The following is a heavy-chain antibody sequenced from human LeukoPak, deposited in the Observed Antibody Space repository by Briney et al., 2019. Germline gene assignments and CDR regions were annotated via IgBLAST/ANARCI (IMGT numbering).Heavy chain of an antibody. V-gene: IGHV4-39*07. CDR3: ARGQVLPGVVVPAFDY. J-gene: IGHJ4*02. CDR1: GGSISSDTYY. D-gene: IGHD2-2*01. Sequence: SETLSLTCTVSGGSISSDTYYWGWIRQPPGKGLEWIGYIYHSGSTYYNPSLKSRVTISVDRSKNQFSLKLSSVTAADTAVYYCARGQVLPGVVVPAFDYWGQGTLVTVSS. CDR2: IYHSGST.